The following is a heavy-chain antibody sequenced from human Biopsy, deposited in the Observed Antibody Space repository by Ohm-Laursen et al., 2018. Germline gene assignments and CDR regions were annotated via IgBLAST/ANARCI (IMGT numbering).Heavy chain of an antibody. CDR1: GGSISSGGSY. CDR3: ARDYDTSGYYYVS. V-gene: IGHV4-39*01. Sequence: SETLSLTCTVSGGSISSGGSYWGWTRQPPGKGLEWIGSIFYRGSTHYKPSLKSRVNISVDTSKNQFSLKLNSVTAADTAVYYCARDYDTSGYYYVSWGQGTLVTVSS. J-gene: IGHJ5*02. D-gene: IGHD3-22*01. CDR2: IFYRGST.